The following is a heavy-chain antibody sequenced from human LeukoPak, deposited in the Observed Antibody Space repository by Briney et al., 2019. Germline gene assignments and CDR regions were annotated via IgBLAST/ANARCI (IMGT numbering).Heavy chain of an antibody. Sequence: GGSLRLSCAASGFTFSSYGMHWVRQAPGKGLEWVAFIRYDGSNKYYADSVKGRFTISRDNSKNTLYLQMNSLRAEDTAVYYCAKAYSTDYYYYYMDVWGKGTTVTVSS. CDR1: GFTFSSYG. J-gene: IGHJ6*03. D-gene: IGHD6-13*01. CDR3: AKAYSTDYYYYYMDV. CDR2: IRYDGSNK. V-gene: IGHV3-30*02.